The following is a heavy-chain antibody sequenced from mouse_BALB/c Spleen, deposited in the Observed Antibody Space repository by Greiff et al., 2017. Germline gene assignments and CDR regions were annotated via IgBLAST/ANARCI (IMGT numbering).Heavy chain of an antibody. V-gene: IGHV1-69*02. D-gene: IGHD2-3*01. CDR3: ARLGGLLLFDY. CDR1: GYTFTDYW. J-gene: IGHJ2*01. CDR2: IDTSDSYT. Sequence: QVQLKQPGAELVKPGASVKMSCKASGYTFTDYWMHWVKQRPGQGLEWIGAIDTSDSYTSYNQKFKGKATLTVDESSSTAYMQLSSLTSEDSAVYYCARLGGLLLFDYWGQGTTLTVSS.